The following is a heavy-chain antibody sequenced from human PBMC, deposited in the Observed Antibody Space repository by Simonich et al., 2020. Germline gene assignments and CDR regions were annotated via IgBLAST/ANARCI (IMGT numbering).Heavy chain of an antibody. J-gene: IGHJ4*02. CDR1: GFTVSSNY. D-gene: IGHD1-1*01. Sequence: EVQLVESGGGLIQPGGSLRLSCAASGFTVSSNYMSWVRQAPGKGLGWVSVIYSGGSTYYADSGKGRFPISRDKSKNTLYLQINSLRAEDTAVYYCARWTATGYYFDYWGQGTLVTVSS. V-gene: IGHV3-53*01. CDR3: ARWTATGYYFDY. CDR2: IYSGGST.